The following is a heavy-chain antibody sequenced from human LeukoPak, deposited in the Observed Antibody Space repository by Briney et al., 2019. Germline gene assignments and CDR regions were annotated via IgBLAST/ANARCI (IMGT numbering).Heavy chain of an antibody. CDR3: ARAVVAAFDY. CDR1: GHTFTSYA. D-gene: IGHD2-15*01. CDR2: INAGYGNT. V-gene: IGHV1-3*01. J-gene: IGHJ4*02. Sequence: ASVKVSCKASGHTFTSYAMHWVRQAPGQRLEWMGWINAGYGNTKYSQKFQGRVTIARDTSASTAYMELSSLRSEDTAVYYCARAVVAAFDYWGQGTLVTVSS.